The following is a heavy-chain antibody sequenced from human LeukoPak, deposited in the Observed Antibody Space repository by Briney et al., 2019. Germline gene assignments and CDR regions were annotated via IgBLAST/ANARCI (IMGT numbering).Heavy chain of an antibody. D-gene: IGHD6-13*01. J-gene: IGHJ5*02. CDR1: GGTFSSYA. CDR3: AREVAKALGSSSWYVEGDWFDP. Sequence: GASVKVSCKASGGTFSSYAISWVRQAPGQGLEWMGGIIPIFGTANHAQKFQGRVTITADESTSTAYMELSSLRSEDTAVYYCAREVAKALGSSSWYVEGDWFDPWGQGTLVTVSS. CDR2: IIPIFGTA. V-gene: IGHV1-69*13.